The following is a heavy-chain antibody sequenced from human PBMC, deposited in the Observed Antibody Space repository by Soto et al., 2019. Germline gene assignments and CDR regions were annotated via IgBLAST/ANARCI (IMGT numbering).Heavy chain of an antibody. Sequence: QVQLVQSGAEVKKPGASVKVSCKASGYTFTSYGISWVRQAPGQGLEWMGWISAYNGNTNYAQKLQGRVTMTTDTSTSTAYMELRRLRSDDTAVYYCARVLEDDYGDYGNWFDPWGQGTLVTVSS. CDR2: ISAYNGNT. D-gene: IGHD4-17*01. J-gene: IGHJ5*02. V-gene: IGHV1-18*01. CDR3: ARVLEDDYGDYGNWFDP. CDR1: GYTFTSYG.